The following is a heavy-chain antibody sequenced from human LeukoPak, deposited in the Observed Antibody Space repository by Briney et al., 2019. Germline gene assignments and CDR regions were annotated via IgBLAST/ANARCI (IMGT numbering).Heavy chain of an antibody. CDR2: ISGSGGST. CDR3: AKIVTYYYDSSGFGP. V-gene: IGHV3-23*01. CDR1: GFTFSSYA. J-gene: IGHJ5*02. Sequence: PGGSLRLSCAASGFTFSSYAMSWVRQAPGKGLEWVSAISGSGGSTYYADSVKGRFTISRDNSKNTLYLQMNSLRAEDTAVYYCAKIVTYYYDSSGFGPWGQGTLVTVSS. D-gene: IGHD3-22*01.